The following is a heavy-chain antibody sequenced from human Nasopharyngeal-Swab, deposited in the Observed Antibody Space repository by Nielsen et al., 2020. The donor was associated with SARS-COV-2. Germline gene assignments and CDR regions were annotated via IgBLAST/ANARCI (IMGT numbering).Heavy chain of an antibody. CDR3: ARNPVDYDYVWGSYRYRTFDY. D-gene: IGHD3-16*02. CDR2: IIPIFGIA. J-gene: IGHJ4*02. Sequence: SVKVSCKASGGTFSSYAISWVRQAPGQGLEWMGGIIPIFGIANYAQKFQGRVTITADKSTSTAYMELSSLRSEDTAVYYCARNPVDYDYVWGSYRYRTFDYWGQGTLVTASS. V-gene: IGHV1-69*10. CDR1: GGTFSSYA.